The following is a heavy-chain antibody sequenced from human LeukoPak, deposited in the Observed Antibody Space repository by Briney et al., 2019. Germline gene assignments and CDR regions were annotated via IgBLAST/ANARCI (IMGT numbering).Heavy chain of an antibody. D-gene: IGHD3-22*01. CDR1: GFTFSSYA. CDR3: ANHYYDSSGYYYVDY. CDR2: ISGSGGST. V-gene: IGHV3-23*01. J-gene: IGHJ4*02. Sequence: GGSLRLSCAASGFTFSSYAMSWVRQAPGKGLEWVSAISGSGGSTYYADSVKGRFTISRDNSKNTLYLQMNSLRAEDTAVYYCANHYYDSSGYYYVDYWGQGTLVTVSP.